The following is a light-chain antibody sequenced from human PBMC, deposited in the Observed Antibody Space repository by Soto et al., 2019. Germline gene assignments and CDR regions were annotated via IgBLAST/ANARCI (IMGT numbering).Light chain of an antibody. CDR1: QSISSW. V-gene: IGKV1-5*01. J-gene: IGKJ1*01. CDR2: DAS. Sequence: DIQMTQSPSTLSASVGDRVTITCRATQSISSWLAWYQQKPGKAPKLLIYDASSLESGVPSRFSCRGSGTEFALALSRLQPDDFATYYCQQYNSYWTFGQWPKVEIK. CDR3: QQYNSYWT.